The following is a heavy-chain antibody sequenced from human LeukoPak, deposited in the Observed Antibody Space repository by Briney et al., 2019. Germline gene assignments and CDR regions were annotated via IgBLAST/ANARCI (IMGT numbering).Heavy chain of an antibody. Sequence: GESLKISCKGSGYSFTSYWIGWVRQMPGKGLEWMGIIYPGDSDTRYSPSFQGQVTISADKSISTAYLQWSSLKASDTAMYYCARRDSSSWYSSYNWFDPWGQGILVTVSS. CDR1: GYSFTSYW. CDR3: ARRDSSSWYSSYNWFDP. V-gene: IGHV5-51*01. D-gene: IGHD6-13*01. J-gene: IGHJ5*02. CDR2: IYPGDSDT.